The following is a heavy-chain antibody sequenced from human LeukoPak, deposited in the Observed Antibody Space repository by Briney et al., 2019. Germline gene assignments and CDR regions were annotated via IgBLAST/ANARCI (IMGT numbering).Heavy chain of an antibody. Sequence: SVKVSCKASGGTFSSYAISWVRQAPGEGLEWMGGIIPIFGTANYAQKYQGRVTITTDESTSTAYMELSSLRCEDTAVYYCAREFGEGFDYWGQGTLVTVSS. V-gene: IGHV1-69*05. CDR1: GGTFSSYA. J-gene: IGHJ4*02. CDR2: IIPIFGTA. D-gene: IGHD3-10*01. CDR3: AREFGEGFDY.